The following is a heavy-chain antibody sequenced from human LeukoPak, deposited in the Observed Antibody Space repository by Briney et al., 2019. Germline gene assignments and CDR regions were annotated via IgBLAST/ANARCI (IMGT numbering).Heavy chain of an antibody. D-gene: IGHD3-22*01. Sequence: SVKVSCKVSGYTLTELSMHWVRQAPGKGLEWMGGIIPIFGTANYAQKFQGRVTITADESTSTAYMELSSLRSEDTAVYYCARGFFYYDSSGFGAFDIWGQGTMVTVSS. CDR2: IIPIFGTA. J-gene: IGHJ3*02. V-gene: IGHV1-69*13. CDR1: GYTLTELS. CDR3: ARGFFYYDSSGFGAFDI.